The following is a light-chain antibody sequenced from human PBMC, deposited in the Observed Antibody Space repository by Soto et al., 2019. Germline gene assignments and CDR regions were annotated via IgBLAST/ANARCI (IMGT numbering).Light chain of an antibody. Sequence: DIQMSQSPSSLSASVGDRVTITCQASQDISIYLNWYQQKPGKAPKLLIYDASNLETGVPSRFSGRGSGTDFAFTISSLQPEDIATYYCQQYDNLRLTFGGGTKVEIK. CDR1: QDISIY. CDR3: QQYDNLRLT. V-gene: IGKV1-33*01. J-gene: IGKJ4*01. CDR2: DAS.